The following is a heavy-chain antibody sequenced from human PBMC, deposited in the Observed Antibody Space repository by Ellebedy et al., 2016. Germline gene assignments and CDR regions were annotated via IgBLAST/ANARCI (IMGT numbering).Heavy chain of an antibody. V-gene: IGHV4-59*01. CDR2: IFYSGST. J-gene: IGHJ3*02. D-gene: IGHD3-3*01. CDR1: GGSITNYC. Sequence: SETLSLTCIVSGGSITNYCWNWIRQPPGKGLQWLGSIFYSGSTTYNPSLKSRVTISLDSSKRQFSLRLSSVTAADTAVYFCARQNISIFAETDAFDMWGQGTMVAVSS. CDR3: ARQNISIFAETDAFDM.